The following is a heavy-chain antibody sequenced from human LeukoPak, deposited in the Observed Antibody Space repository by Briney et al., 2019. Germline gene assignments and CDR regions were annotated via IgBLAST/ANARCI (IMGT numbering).Heavy chain of an antibody. CDR1: GGSISSSTYY. Sequence: SETLSLTCNVSGGSISSSTYYWGWIRQPPGKGLEWIGRIYYSGSTYYSPSLKSRVIISVDTSKNQFSLKLSSVTAADTAVYYCARLSRDRYYDYYMDVWGKGTTVTISS. J-gene: IGHJ6*03. D-gene: IGHD5-24*01. CDR3: ARLSRDRYYDYYMDV. V-gene: IGHV4-39*01. CDR2: IYYSGST.